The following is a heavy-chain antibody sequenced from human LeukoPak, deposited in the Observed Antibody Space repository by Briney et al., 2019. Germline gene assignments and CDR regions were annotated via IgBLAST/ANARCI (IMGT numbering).Heavy chain of an antibody. CDR1: GYTFTGYY. V-gene: IGHV1-2*02. J-gene: IGHJ5*02. Sequence: ASVKVSCKASGYTFTGYYMHWVRQAPGQGLEWMGWINPNSGGTNYAQKFQGRVTMTRDTSISTAYMELSRLRSDDTAVYYCARDRATVTDGVWFDPWGQGTLVTASS. CDR3: ARDRATVTDGVWFDP. CDR2: INPNSGGT. D-gene: IGHD4-17*01.